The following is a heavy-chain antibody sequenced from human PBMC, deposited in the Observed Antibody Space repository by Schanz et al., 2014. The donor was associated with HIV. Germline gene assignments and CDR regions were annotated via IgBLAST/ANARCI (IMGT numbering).Heavy chain of an antibody. CDR2: SNPNSGGT. Sequence: QVQLVQSGAEVTKPGASVKVSCKASGNTFTGYYVHWVRQAPGQGLQWMGWSNPNSGGTNYAQNFQGRVTMIGDTSINPAYMELSRLRSDDTAVYYCARSITIVGVVTGYNWFDPWGQGTLVTVSS. CDR3: ARSITIVGVVTGYNWFDP. CDR1: GNTFTGYY. J-gene: IGHJ5*02. V-gene: IGHV1-2*02. D-gene: IGHD3-3*01.